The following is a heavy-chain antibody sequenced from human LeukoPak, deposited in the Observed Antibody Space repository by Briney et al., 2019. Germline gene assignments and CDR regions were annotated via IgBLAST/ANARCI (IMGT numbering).Heavy chain of an antibody. CDR3: AKEGNYGEIRW. CDR1: GFTVSSNY. V-gene: IGHV3-53*01. D-gene: IGHD4-17*01. CDR2: IYSGGST. J-gene: IGHJ4*02. Sequence: GGSLRLSCAASGFTVSSNYMSWVRQAPGKGLEWVSVIYSGGSTYYADSVKGRFTISRDNSKNTLYLQMNSLKAEDTAVYYCAKEGNYGEIRWGGQGTLVTVSS.